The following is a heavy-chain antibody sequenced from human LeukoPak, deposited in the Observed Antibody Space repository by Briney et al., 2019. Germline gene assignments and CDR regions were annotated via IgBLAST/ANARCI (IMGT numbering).Heavy chain of an antibody. CDR1: GFTFSNYA. Sequence: PGGSLRLSCAASGFTFSNYAMSWVRQAPGKGLEWVSGISGSSASPYYADSVKGRFTISRDRSKNTLYLQMSSLRGEDTAVYFCAKDRGYDFWSGYYYYMDVWGKGTTVTVSS. D-gene: IGHD3-3*01. CDR3: AKDRGYDFWSGYYYYMDV. V-gene: IGHV3-23*01. J-gene: IGHJ6*03. CDR2: ISGSSASP.